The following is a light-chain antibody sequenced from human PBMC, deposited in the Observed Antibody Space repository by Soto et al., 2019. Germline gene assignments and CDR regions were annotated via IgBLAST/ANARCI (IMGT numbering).Light chain of an antibody. CDR1: QSINIY. J-gene: IGKJ2*01. CDR3: QQSYRSPYT. CDR2: GAS. V-gene: IGKV1-39*01. Sequence: IQMTQSPSSLSASVGDSVTVTCRASQSINIYLNWYQQKPGKAPTLLIYGASSLQGGVPSRFTGGGSRTDFTLAISSLQPEDVAPYYYQQSYRSPYTFGQGTKLEIK.